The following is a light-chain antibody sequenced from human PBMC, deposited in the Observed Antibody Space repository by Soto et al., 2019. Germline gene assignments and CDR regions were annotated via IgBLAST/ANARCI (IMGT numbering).Light chain of an antibody. J-gene: IGLJ1*01. V-gene: IGLV2-14*01. CDR3: SSYTSSSTRDV. CDR1: SSDVGGYNY. CDR2: EVS. Sequence: QSALTKPASVSGSPGQSITISCTGTSSDVGGYNYVSWYQQHPGKAPKLMIYEVSNRPSGVSNRFSGSKSGNTASLTISGLQAEDEADYYCSSYTSSSTRDVFGTGTKLTVL.